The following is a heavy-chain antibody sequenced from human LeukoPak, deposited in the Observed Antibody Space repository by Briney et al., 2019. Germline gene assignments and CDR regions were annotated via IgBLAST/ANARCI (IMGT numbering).Heavy chain of an antibody. V-gene: IGHV3-21*01. Sequence: GSLRLSCAASGFTFSSYSMNWVRQAPGKGLEWVSSISSSSSYIYYADSVKGRFTISRDNAKNSLYLQMNSLRAEDTAVYYCAGNFLEWFGYMDVWGKGTTVTVSS. CDR3: AGNFLEWFGYMDV. D-gene: IGHD3-3*01. CDR2: ISSSSSYI. J-gene: IGHJ6*03. CDR1: GFTFSSYS.